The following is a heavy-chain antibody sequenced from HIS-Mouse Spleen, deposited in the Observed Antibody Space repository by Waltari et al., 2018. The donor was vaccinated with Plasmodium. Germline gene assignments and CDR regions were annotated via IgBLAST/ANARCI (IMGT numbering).Heavy chain of an antibody. D-gene: IGHD6-13*01. Sequence: EVQLVESGGGLVQPGGSLRLSCAASGFTFSSYWMSWVRQAPGKGLGWGANIKEDGREKYYVDFVKGRFTISRDNAKNSLYLQMNSLRAEDTAVYYCASSWYWYFDLWGRGTLVTVSS. J-gene: IGHJ2*01. V-gene: IGHV3-7*01. CDR1: GFTFSSYW. CDR3: ASSWYWYFDL. CDR2: IKEDGREK.